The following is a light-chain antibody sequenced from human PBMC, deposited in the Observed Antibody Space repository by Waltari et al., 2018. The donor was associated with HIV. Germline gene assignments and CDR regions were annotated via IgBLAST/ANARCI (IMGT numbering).Light chain of an antibody. CDR3: QSYDSSLSGGV. V-gene: IGLV1-40*01. Sequence: QSVLTQPPSVSGAPGQRVTISCTGSRPNIGAGYDVHWYQQLPGTAPKPLISGNSNRPSGGPSRVSGSKSGTSASLAIAGLQAEDAADYYCQSYDSSLSGGVFGGGTKLTVL. CDR2: GNS. CDR1: RPNIGAGYD. J-gene: IGLJ3*02.